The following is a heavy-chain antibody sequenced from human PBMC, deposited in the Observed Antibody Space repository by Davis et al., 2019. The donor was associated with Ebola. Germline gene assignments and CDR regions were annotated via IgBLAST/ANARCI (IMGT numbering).Heavy chain of an antibody. CDR3: ARAVSPSSDYFMDV. J-gene: IGHJ6*03. Sequence: AASVQVSCNASGYSFIAYYIQWLRQAPGQGLEWMGWINPNSGGTKYAQKFQDWVTMTRDTSISTAYVELSGLTSDDTAIYYCARAVSPSSDYFMDVWGKGTAVTVS. D-gene: IGHD5/OR15-5a*01. CDR2: INPNSGGT. CDR1: GYSFIAYY. V-gene: IGHV1-2*04.